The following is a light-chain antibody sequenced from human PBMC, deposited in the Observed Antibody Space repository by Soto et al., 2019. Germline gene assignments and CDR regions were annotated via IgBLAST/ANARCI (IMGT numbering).Light chain of an antibody. Sequence: EIVMTQSPATLSVSPGERATLSCRASQSVSSNLAWYQQKPGQAPRLLVFGASSRATGVPDRFSGSGSGTDFTLTISGLVPEDFALYYCQQYHNSPLTFGQGTKVDIK. CDR2: GAS. CDR3: QQYHNSPLT. V-gene: IGKV3D-15*01. J-gene: IGKJ1*01. CDR1: QSVSSN.